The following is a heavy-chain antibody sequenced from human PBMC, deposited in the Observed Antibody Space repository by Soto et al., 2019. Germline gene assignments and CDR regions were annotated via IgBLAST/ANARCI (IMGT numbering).Heavy chain of an antibody. V-gene: IGHV3-30*18. D-gene: IGHD5-18*01. J-gene: IGHJ6*02. Sequence: QVQLVESGGGVVQPGRSLRLSCAASGFTFSSYGMHWVRQAPGKGLEWVAVISYDGSNKYYADSVKGRFTISRDNSKNTLYLQMNSLRAEDTAVYYCAKDFQLTDVWGQGTTVTVSS. CDR3: AKDFQLTDV. CDR1: GFTFSSYG. CDR2: ISYDGSNK.